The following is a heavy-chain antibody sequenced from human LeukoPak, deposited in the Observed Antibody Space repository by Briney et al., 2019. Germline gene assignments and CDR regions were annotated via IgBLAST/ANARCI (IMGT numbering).Heavy chain of an antibody. V-gene: IGHV3-23*01. J-gene: IGHJ3*02. CDR2: ISGSGGST. CDR3: AKVPFLEWSRDAFDI. CDR1: GFTFSSYA. Sequence: PGGSQRLSCAASGFTFSSYAMSWVRQAPGKGLEWVSAISGSGGSTYYADSVKGRFTISRDNSKNTLYLQMNSLRAEDTAVYYCAKVPFLEWSRDAFDIWGQGTMVTVSS. D-gene: IGHD3-3*02.